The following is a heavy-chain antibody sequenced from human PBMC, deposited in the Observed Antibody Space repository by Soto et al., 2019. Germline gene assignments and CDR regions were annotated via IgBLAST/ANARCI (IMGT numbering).Heavy chain of an antibody. Sequence: PVGSLRLPCAASGFTFSSYSMRWVRQAPGKGLQWVSSISDSGSITSYADSVKGRFTISRDNSKNTLYLQMHSLRAEDTAVYYCAKRGGFGPYYFASWVKGKLVTVSS. CDR2: ISDSGSIT. D-gene: IGHD3-10*01. CDR3: AKRGGFGPYYFAS. CDR1: GFTFSSYS. J-gene: IGHJ4*02. V-gene: IGHV3-23*01.